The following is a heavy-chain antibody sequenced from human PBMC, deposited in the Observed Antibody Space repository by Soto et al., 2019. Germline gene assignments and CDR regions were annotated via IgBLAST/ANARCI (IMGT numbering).Heavy chain of an antibody. CDR3: AGGRYGDY. CDR1: GYTFTSYG. CDR2: ISAHNGNT. D-gene: IGHD1-1*01. V-gene: IGHV1-18*01. J-gene: IGHJ4*02. Sequence: QVHLVQSGAEAKKPGASVKVSCKASGYTFTSYGITWVRQAPGQGLEWMGWISAHNGNTDYAQKLQGRVIVTRDTSTSTAYMELRSLRSDDTAVYYCAGGRYGDYWGQGALVTVSS.